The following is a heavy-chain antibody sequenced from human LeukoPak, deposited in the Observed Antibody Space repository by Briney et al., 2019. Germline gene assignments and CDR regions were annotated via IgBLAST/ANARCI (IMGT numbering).Heavy chain of an antibody. CDR2: ISYDGSNK. CDR1: GFTFSSYG. D-gene: IGHD3-22*01. V-gene: IGHV3-30*18. CDR3: AKEDSDYYDSKP. J-gene: IGHJ5*02. Sequence: GGSLRLSCAASGFTFSSYGMHWVRQAPGKGLEWVAVISYDGSNKYYADSVKGRFTISRDNSKNTLYLQMNSLRAEDTAVYYCAKEDSDYYDSKPWGQGTLVAVSS.